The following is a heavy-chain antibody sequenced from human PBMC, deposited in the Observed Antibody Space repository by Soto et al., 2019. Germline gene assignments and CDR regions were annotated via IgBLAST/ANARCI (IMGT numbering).Heavy chain of an antibody. CDR2: IYYSGST. D-gene: IGHD3-22*01. CDR3: ARLYDSSNYYGMDV. Sequence: PSETLSLTCTVSVCSISSGDYDWSCIRQPPGKGLKWIGYIYYSGSTYYNPSLKSRVTISVDTSKNQFSLKLSSVTAADTAVYYCARLYDSSNYYGMDVWGQGTTVTVSS. CDR1: VCSISSGDYD. J-gene: IGHJ6*02. V-gene: IGHV4-30-4*01.